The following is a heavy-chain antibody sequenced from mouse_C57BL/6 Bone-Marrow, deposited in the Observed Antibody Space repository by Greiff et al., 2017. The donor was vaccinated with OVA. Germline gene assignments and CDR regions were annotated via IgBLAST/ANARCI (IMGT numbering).Heavy chain of an antibody. CDR3: SRCLLLRYFDY. D-gene: IGHD1-1*01. CDR1: GYTFTSSG. V-gene: IGHV1-81*01. Sequence: VQLQQSGAELARPGASVKLSCKASGYTFTSSGISWVKQRTGQGLEWIGQIYPRSGNTYYNEKFKGKATLTADKSSSTAYMQLRSLTSEDSAVYFCSRCLLLRYFDYWGQGTTLTVSA. J-gene: IGHJ2*01. CDR2: IYPRSGNT.